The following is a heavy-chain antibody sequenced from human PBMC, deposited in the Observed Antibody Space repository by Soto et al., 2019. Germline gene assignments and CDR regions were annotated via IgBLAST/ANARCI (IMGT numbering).Heavy chain of an antibody. J-gene: IGHJ4*02. V-gene: IGHV1-69*13. CDR1: GGTFSSYA. D-gene: IGHD3-3*01. CDR3: ARGGVLGGFPLILAY. Sequence: SVKVSCKASGGTFSSYAISWVRQAPGQGLEWMGGIIPIFGTANYAQKFQGRVTITADESTSTAYMELSSLRSEDTAVYYCARGGVLGGFPLILAYWGQGTLVTVSS. CDR2: IIPIFGTA.